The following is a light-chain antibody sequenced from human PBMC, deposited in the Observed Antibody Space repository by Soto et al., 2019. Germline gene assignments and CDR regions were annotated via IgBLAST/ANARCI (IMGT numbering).Light chain of an antibody. J-gene: IGKJ4*01. Sequence: DIQMTQSPSTLSASVGDRVTITCRASQSITSWLAWYQQKPGKAPKLLIYDASSLTSGVPSRFSGSGSGTEFTLTISSLQPEDFATYYCQHRNSYFGGGTKVEIK. CDR1: QSITSW. CDR2: DAS. V-gene: IGKV1-5*01. CDR3: QHRNSY.